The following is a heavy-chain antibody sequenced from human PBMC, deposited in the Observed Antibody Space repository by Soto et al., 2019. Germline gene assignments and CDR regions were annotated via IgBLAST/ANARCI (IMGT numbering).Heavy chain of an antibody. Sequence: EVQLVESGGGFVQPGGSLRLSCAAYGFIFSTYEMNWVRHAPGKGLEWVSYIRSSGSTIYYADAVKGRFTISRDNAKNSLYLQMTSLRAEDTAVYYCARGLMGYEWGQGTLVTV. CDR3: ARGLMGYE. V-gene: IGHV3-48*03. J-gene: IGHJ1*01. CDR1: GFIFSTYE. CDR2: IRSSGSTI. D-gene: IGHD3-3*01.